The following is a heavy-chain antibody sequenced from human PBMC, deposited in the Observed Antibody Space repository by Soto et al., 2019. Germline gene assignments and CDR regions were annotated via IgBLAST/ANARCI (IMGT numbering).Heavy chain of an antibody. D-gene: IGHD6-19*01. V-gene: IGHV4-61*01. CDR1: GGSVSSGSCY. J-gene: IGHJ6*01. Sequence: PSETLSLTCTVSGGSVSSGSCYLTWIRHPPGKGLEWIGYIYYSGSTNYNPSLKSRVTISVDTSKNQFSLKLSSVTAAATAVYYCARHLVYSSDYYGMDVWGQGTKVTVSS. CDR3: ARHLVYSSDYYGMDV. CDR2: IYYSGST.